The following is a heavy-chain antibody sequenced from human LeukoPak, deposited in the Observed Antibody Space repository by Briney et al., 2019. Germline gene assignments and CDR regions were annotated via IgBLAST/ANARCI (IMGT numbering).Heavy chain of an antibody. CDR3: AKASAGQQLASSNDY. V-gene: IGHV1-69*13. J-gene: IGHJ4*02. CDR2: IIPIFGTS. D-gene: IGHD6-13*01. Sequence: SSVKVSCKTSGGTFSSYAISWVRQAPGQGLEWMGGIIPIFGTSNYAQKFQGRVTITADESTSTAYMELRSLRSEHPAVYYCAKASAGQQLASSNDYWGQGTLVTVSS. CDR1: GGTFSSYA.